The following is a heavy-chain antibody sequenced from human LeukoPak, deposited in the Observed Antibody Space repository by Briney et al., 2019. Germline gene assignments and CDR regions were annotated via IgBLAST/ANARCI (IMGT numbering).Heavy chain of an antibody. Sequence: GGSLRLSCAASGFTFSSYAMHGVRQAPGKGLEGVAVISYDGSNKYYADSVKGRFTISRDNSKNTLYLQMNSLRAEDTAVYYCARDSSGGEDYGMDVWGQGTTVTVSS. CDR1: GFTFSSYA. J-gene: IGHJ6*02. V-gene: IGHV3-30-3*01. D-gene: IGHD3-22*01. CDR2: ISYDGSNK. CDR3: ARDSSGGEDYGMDV.